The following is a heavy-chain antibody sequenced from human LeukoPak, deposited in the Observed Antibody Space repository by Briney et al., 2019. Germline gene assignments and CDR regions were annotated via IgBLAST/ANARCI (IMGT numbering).Heavy chain of an antibody. CDR1: GFTFSDYY. CDR3: ARWAPDSEYSSGWPYWYFDL. CDR2: ISSSSSYT. J-gene: IGHJ2*01. V-gene: IGHV3-11*03. Sequence: SGGSLRLSCAASGFTFSDYYMSWIRQAPGKGLEWVSYISSSSSYTNYADSVKGRFTISRDNAKNSLYLQMNSLRAEDTAVYYCARWAPDSEYSSGWPYWYFDLWGRGTLVTVSS. D-gene: IGHD6-19*01.